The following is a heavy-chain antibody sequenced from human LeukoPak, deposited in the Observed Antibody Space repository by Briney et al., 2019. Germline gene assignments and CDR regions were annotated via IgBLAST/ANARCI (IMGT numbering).Heavy chain of an antibody. D-gene: IGHD6-25*01. CDR3: ARRRAASSGPSFYYFYMDV. J-gene: IGHJ6*03. Sequence: SETLSLTSSVSGGSISGYYWSWIRQLPGERLEWIGFVYHNGRTTYNPSLESRVTISVDTSRNQVSLNLRFVTAADTALYFCARRRAASSGPSFYYFYMDVWGKGTTVSVSS. CDR1: GGSISGYY. V-gene: IGHV4-59*01. CDR2: VYHNGRT.